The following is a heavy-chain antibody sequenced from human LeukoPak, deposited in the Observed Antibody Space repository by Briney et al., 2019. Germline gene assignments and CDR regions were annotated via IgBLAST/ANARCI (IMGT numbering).Heavy chain of an antibody. CDR1: GFTFSSYG. CDR2: IWYDGSNK. V-gene: IGHV3-33*01. D-gene: IGHD2-21*02. Sequence: GGSLRLSCAASGFTFSSYGMHLVRQAPGKGLEWVAVIWYDGSNKYYADSVKGRFTISRDNSKNTLYLQMNSLRAEDTAVYYCAREYCGGDRGENWIDPWGQGTLVTVSS. CDR3: AREYCGGDRGENWIDP. J-gene: IGHJ5*02.